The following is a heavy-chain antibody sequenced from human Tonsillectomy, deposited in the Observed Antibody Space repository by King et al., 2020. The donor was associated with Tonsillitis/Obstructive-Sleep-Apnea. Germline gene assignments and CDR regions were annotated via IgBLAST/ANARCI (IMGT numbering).Heavy chain of an antibody. CDR3: AKDWVDYCSSTSCYRSRGWFDP. D-gene: IGHD2-2*02. V-gene: IGHV3-23*04. CDR1: GFTFSSYA. J-gene: IGHJ5*02. Sequence: VQLVQSGGGLVQPGGSLRLSCAASGFTFSSYAMSWVRQAPGKGLEWVSAISGSGGSTYYADSAKGRFTISRDNSKNTLYLQMNSLRAEDTAVYYCAKDWVDYCSSTSCYRSRGWFDPWGQGTLVTVSS. CDR2: ISGSGGST.